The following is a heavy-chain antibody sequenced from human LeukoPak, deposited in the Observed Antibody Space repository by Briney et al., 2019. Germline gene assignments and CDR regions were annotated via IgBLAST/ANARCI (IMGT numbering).Heavy chain of an antibody. D-gene: IGHD3-22*01. CDR3: ARGPPYGVRITMIPGYYFDY. Sequence: SETLSLTCTVSGYSISSGYYWGWIRQPPGKGPEWIGSIYHSGSTYYNPSLKSRVTISVDTSKNQFSLKLSSVTAADTAVYYCARGPPYGVRITMIPGYYFDYWGQGTLVTVSS. V-gene: IGHV4-38-2*02. CDR1: GYSISSGYY. J-gene: IGHJ4*02. CDR2: IYHSGST.